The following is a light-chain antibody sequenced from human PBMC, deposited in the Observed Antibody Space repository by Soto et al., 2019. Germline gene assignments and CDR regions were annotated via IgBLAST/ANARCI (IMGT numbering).Light chain of an antibody. CDR1: QSISSW. Sequence: DIQMTQSPSTLSASVGDRVTITCRASQSISSWLAWYQQKPGKAPRLLIYKASSLESGVPSRFSGSGYGTEFTLTISSLQPVDLATYYCQQYNTYALTFGGGTKVEIK. CDR3: QQYNTYALT. V-gene: IGKV1-5*03. CDR2: KAS. J-gene: IGKJ4*01.